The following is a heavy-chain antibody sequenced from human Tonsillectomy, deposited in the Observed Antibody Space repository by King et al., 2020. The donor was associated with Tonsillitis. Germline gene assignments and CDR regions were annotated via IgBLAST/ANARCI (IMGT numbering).Heavy chain of an antibody. CDR1: GSSFTTCW. V-gene: IGHV5-51*03. J-gene: IGHJ4*02. Sequence: VQLVQSGAEVKQPGESLKISCKASGSSFTTCWIAWVRQMPGKGLEWMGIIYPADSDTRYSPSFQGQVTISADKSISTAYLQWSSLKASDTAMYYCASHHGGTRFYYWGQGTLVTVSS. D-gene: IGHD4-23*01. CDR2: IYPADSDT. CDR3: ASHHGGTRFYY.